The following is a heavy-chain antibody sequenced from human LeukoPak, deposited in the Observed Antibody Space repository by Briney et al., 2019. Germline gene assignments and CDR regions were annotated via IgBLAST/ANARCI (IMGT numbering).Heavy chain of an antibody. CDR2: IYYSGST. CDR1: GGSISSYY. CDR3: ARDSSGYFRRRIDAFDI. Sequence: PSETLCLTCTVSGGSISSYYWSWIRQPPGKGLEWIGYIYYSGSTNYNPSLKSRVTISVDTSKNQFSLKLSSVTAADTAVYYCARDSSGYFRRRIDAFDIWGQGTMVTVSS. J-gene: IGHJ3*02. V-gene: IGHV4-59*08. D-gene: IGHD3-22*01.